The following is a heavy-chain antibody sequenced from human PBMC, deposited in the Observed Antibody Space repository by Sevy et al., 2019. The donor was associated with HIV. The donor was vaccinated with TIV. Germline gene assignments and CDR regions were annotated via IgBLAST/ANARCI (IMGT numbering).Heavy chain of an antibody. CDR3: TRGERPQGAVGGRGSDYYYCGMDV. Sequence: GGSLRLSCAASGFTFSSYGMHWVRQAPGKGLEWVAVIWYDGSNKYYANSVKGRFTISRDNSKNTVYVQMNSLRAEDTAVDYCTRGERPQGAVGGRGSDYYYCGMDVWGQGTTVTVSS. V-gene: IGHV3-33*01. CDR1: GFTFSSYG. D-gene: IGHD3-16*01. J-gene: IGHJ6*02. CDR2: IWYDGSNK.